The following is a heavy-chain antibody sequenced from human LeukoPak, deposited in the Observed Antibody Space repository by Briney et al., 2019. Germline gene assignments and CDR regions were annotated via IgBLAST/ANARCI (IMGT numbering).Heavy chain of an antibody. CDR2: ISSDGNNK. J-gene: IGHJ4*02. CDR1: GFTFTSYG. Sequence: PGRSLRLSCAASGFTFTSYGMHWVRQAPGKGLEWVALISSDGNNKYYADSVKGRFSISRDDSKNMLYLQMNGLRVEDTAVYYCARIGYSISWSGDYWGQGSLVTVSS. D-gene: IGHD6-13*01. CDR3: ARIGYSISWSGDY. V-gene: IGHV3-30*03.